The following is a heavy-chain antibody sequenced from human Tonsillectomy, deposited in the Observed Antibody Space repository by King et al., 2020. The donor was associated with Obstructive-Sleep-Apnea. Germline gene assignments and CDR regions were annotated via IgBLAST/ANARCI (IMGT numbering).Heavy chain of an antibody. D-gene: IGHD1-26*01. CDR1: GFTFSNYA. J-gene: IGHJ6*02. CDR2: ISYDGGNK. CDR3: ARDRISGGYSVRGMDV. V-gene: IGHV3-30*04. Sequence: VQLVESGGGVVQPGRSLRLSCAASGFTFSNYAMHWGRQAPGKGLEWVAVISYDGGNKFYADSVKGRFTISRDNSKNTLWLQMDSLRAEDTAVYYCARDRISGGYSVRGMDVWGQGTTVTVSS.